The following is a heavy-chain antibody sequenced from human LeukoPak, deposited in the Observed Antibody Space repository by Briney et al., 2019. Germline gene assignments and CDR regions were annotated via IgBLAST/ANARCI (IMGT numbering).Heavy chain of an antibody. V-gene: IGHV4-34*01. J-gene: IGHJ6*03. CDR3: ARIKAARIFGVVNYYYYYYMDV. D-gene: IGHD3-3*01. Sequence: SETLSLTCAVYGGSLSGYYWSWIRQPPGKGLEWIGEINHSGSTSYNPSLKSRVTISVDTSKNQFSLKLSSVTAADTAVYYCARIKAARIFGVVNYYYYYYMDVWGKGTTVTVSS. CDR2: INHSGST. CDR1: GGSLSGYY.